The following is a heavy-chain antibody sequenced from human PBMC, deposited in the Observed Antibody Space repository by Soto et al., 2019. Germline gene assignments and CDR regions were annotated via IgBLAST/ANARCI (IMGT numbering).Heavy chain of an antibody. CDR1: GFTFSSYS. CDR3: ASDLAALNWFDH. Sequence: EVQLVESGGGLVQPGGSLRLSCAASGFTFSSYSMNWVRQAPGKGLEWVSYISSSSSTIYYADSVKGRFTISRDNATNSLYLQMNSLRDEDTAVYYCASDLAALNWFDHWGQGTLVTVSS. J-gene: IGHJ5*02. V-gene: IGHV3-48*02. CDR2: ISSSSSTI.